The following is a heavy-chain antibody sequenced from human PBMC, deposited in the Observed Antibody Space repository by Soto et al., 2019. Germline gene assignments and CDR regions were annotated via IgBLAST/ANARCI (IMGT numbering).Heavy chain of an antibody. J-gene: IGHJ4*02. CDR1: GGSITRNNHY. D-gene: IGHD6-19*01. V-gene: IGHV4-39*01. CDR2: ILYSGST. Sequence: QLQLQESGPGLVKPSETLSLTCIVSGGSITRNNHYWGWIRQSPGKGLEWIGSILYSGSTNYNPSLKSRVTLSVETSTNQFSRKMSSVTAADTALYYCARLGSSGWYQGSYFDYWGQGTLVTVSS. CDR3: ARLGSSGWYQGSYFDY.